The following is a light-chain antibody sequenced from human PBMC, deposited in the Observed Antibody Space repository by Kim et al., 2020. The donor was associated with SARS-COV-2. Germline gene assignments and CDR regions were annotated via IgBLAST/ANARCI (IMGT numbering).Light chain of an antibody. CDR2: QAS. CDR3: QAWDSSTHVV. CDR1: QLGDKY. Sequence: SPGQTASIPCSGDQLGDKYACWYQQKPGQSPVLFIYQASNRPSGIPERFSGSNSGNTATLTISGTQAMDEADYYCQAWDSSTHVVFGGGTQLTVL. J-gene: IGLJ2*01. V-gene: IGLV3-1*01.